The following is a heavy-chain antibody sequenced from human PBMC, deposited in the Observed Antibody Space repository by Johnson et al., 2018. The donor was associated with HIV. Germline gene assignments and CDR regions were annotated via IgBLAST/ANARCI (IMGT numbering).Heavy chain of an antibody. CDR3: ARDLAIGGRTDAFDI. Sequence: QLVESGGGVVQPGGSLRLSCAASGFTFSSYGMHWVRQAPGKGLEWVAFIRYDGTNKYYADSVKGRFTISRDNSKNTLYLQMNSLRAEDTAVYYCARDLAIGGRTDAFDIWGQGTMVTVSS. D-gene: IGHD6-6*01. CDR1: GFTFSSYG. CDR2: IRYDGTNK. V-gene: IGHV3-30*02. J-gene: IGHJ3*02.